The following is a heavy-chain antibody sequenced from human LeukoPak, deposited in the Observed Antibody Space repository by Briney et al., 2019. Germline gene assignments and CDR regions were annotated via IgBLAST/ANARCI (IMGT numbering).Heavy chain of an antibody. CDR2: IYYSGST. J-gene: IGHJ5*02. V-gene: IGHV4-59*01. D-gene: IGHD3-22*01. CDR3: ARGGDTMIGRLDWFDP. CDR1: GGSISSYY. Sequence: SETLSLTCTASGGSISSYYWSWIRQPPGKGLEWIGYIYYSGSTNYNPSLKSRVTISVDTSKNQFSLKLSSVTAADTAVYYCARGGDTMIGRLDWFDPWGQGTLVTVSS.